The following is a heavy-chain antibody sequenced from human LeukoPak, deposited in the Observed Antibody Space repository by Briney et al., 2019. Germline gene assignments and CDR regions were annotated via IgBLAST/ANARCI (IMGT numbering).Heavy chain of an antibody. CDR1: GFTLEDYA. V-gene: IGHV3-9*01. CDR2: ISWKSGSI. J-gene: IGHJ4*02. Sequence: PGRSLRLSCAASGFTLEDYAMHWVRQAPGRGLEGVAGISWKSGSIGYANSVKGRFTISRDNAKSPLSMQMNSLRAEDTALYYCALVGESSPFDYWGQGTLVTVSS. D-gene: IGHD3-16*01. CDR3: ALVGESSPFDY.